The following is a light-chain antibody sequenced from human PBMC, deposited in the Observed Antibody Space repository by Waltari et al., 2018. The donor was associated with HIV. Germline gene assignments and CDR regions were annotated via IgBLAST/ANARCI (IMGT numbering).Light chain of an antibody. J-gene: IGLJ2*01. Sequence: SSELTQDPAVSVASGQTVRITCQGDSLRRYYASWYQQKPGQAPVLVIYGKNNRPSGIPDRFSGSSSGNTASLTITGAQAEDEADYYCNSRDSSGNHLMVFGGGTKLTVL. V-gene: IGLV3-19*01. CDR1: SLRRYY. CDR2: GKN. CDR3: NSRDSSGNHLMV.